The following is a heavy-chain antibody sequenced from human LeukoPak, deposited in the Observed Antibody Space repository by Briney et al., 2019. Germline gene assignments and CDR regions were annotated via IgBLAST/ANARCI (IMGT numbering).Heavy chain of an antibody. CDR3: ARGTGSYSSSADY. CDR1: GYSISTAYY. J-gene: IGHJ4*02. Sequence: SETLSLTCTVAGYSISTAYYWSWIRQPPGKGLQWIGTIYHTGTIYYNPSLKSRVTISVDTSKNQFSLRLSSVTAADTAVYYCARGTGSYSSSADYWGQGTLVTVSS. CDR2: IYHTGTI. D-gene: IGHD6-6*01. V-gene: IGHV4-38-2*02.